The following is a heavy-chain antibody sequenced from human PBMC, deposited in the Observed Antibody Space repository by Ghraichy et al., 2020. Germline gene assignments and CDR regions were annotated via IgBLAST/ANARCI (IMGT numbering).Heavy chain of an antibody. CDR3: ARVFPPYCGGDCYLNWYFDL. CDR1: GGSISSYY. V-gene: IGHV4-59*01. D-gene: IGHD2-21*02. CDR2: IYYSGST. J-gene: IGHJ2*01. Sequence: SETLSLTCTVSGGSISSYYWSWIRQPPGKGLEWIGYIYYSGSTNYNPSLKSRVTISVDTSKNQFSLKLSSVTAADTAVYYCARVFPPYCGGDCYLNWYFDLWGRGTLVTVSS.